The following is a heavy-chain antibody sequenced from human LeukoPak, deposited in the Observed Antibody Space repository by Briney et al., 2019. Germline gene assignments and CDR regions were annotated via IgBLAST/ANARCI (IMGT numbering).Heavy chain of an antibody. CDR3: ARGKPTGYSSSWRKNWFDP. CDR1: SGSISSYY. V-gene: IGHV4-4*07. J-gene: IGHJ5*02. Sequence: ETLSLTCTVSSGSISSYYWSWIRQPAGKGLEWIGRIYTSGNTNYNPSLKSRVTISVDTSKNQFSLKLSSVTAADTAVYYCARGKPTGYSSSWRKNWFDPWGQGTLVTVSS. D-gene: IGHD6-13*01. CDR2: IYTSGNT.